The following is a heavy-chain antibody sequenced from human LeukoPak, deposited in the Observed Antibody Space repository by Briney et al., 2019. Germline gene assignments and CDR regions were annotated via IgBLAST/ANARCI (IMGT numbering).Heavy chain of an antibody. CDR1: GFTFSSYG. CDR3: AKRESMDV. J-gene: IGHJ6*02. V-gene: IGHV3-30*18. Sequence: PGGSVRLSCAASGFTFSSYGMHWVRQAPGKGLEWVAVISYDGSNKYYADSAKGRFTISRDNSKNTLYLQMNSLRAEDTAVYYCAKRESMDVWGQGTAVTVSS. CDR2: ISYDGSNK.